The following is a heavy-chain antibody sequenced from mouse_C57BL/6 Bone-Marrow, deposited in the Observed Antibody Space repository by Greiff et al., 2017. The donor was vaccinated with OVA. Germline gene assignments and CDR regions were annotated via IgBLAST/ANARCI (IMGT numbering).Heavy chain of an antibody. V-gene: IGHV5-9-1*02. Sequence: EVQLVESGEGLVKPGGSLKLSCAASGFTFSSYAMSWVRQTPEKRLEWVAYISSGGDYIYYADTVKGRFTISRDNARNTLYLQMSSLKSEDTAMYYCTSGERLRPDFDWYFDVWGTGTTVTVSS. CDR2: ISSGGDYI. CDR3: TSGERLRPDFDWYFDV. CDR1: GFTFSSYA. D-gene: IGHD2-4*01. J-gene: IGHJ1*03.